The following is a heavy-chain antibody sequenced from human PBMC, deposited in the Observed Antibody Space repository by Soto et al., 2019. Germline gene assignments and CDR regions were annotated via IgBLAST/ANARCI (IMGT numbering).Heavy chain of an antibody. Sequence: EVQLVESGGGLVQPGGSLKLFCAASGFIFSGSAIHWVRQASGKGLEWVGRIRRRANNFATSSAASVKGRFTFSRDDSTNTAYLQMNTLKPEDTAVYYCARGQGAAIGDYYFHGMDVWGQGTPVTVSS. CDR2: IRRRANNFAT. D-gene: IGHD2-2*02. J-gene: IGHJ6*02. CDR1: GFIFSGSA. V-gene: IGHV3-73*02. CDR3: ARGQGAAIGDYYFHGMDV.